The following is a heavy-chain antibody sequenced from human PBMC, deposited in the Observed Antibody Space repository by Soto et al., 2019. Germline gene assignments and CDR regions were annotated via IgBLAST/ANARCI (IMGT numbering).Heavy chain of an antibody. CDR1: DYAFTTYG. V-gene: IGHV1-18*01. CDR3: ARGRYGDY. Sequence: QVHLVQSGGEVKKPGASVKVSCKGSDYAFTTYGITWVRQAPGQGLEWMGWISAHNGNTNYAQKLQGRVTVTRDTSTSTAYMELRSLRSDDSAVYYCARGRYGDYWGQGALVTVSS. CDR2: ISAHNGNT. D-gene: IGHD1-1*01. J-gene: IGHJ4*02.